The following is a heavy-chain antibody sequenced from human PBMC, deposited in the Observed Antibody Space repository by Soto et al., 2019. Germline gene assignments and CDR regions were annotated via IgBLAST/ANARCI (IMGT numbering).Heavy chain of an antibody. J-gene: IGHJ4*02. V-gene: IGHV4-59*12. CDR2: VYYSGIT. CDR1: GDSISSFY. CDR3: ARDRSNWAFDY. D-gene: IGHD7-27*01. Sequence: SETLSLTCSVSGDSISSFYWTWIRQPPGKGLEWIGYVYYSGITYSNPSLKSRVTISVDTSKNQFSLKLSSVTAADTAVYYCARDRSNWAFDYWGQGTLVTVSS.